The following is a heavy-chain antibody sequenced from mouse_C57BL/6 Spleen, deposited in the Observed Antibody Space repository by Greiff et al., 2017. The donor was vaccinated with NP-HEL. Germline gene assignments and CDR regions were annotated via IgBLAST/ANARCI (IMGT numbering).Heavy chain of an antibody. J-gene: IGHJ3*01. CDR1: GYSITSGYY. CDR2: ISYDGSN. V-gene: IGHV3-6*01. Sequence: EVQRVESGPGLVKPSQSLSLTCSVTGYSITSGYYWNWIRQFPGNKLEWMGYISYDGSNNYNPSLKNRISITRNTSKNQFFLKLNSVTTEDTATYYCAREHLYSNWAWFAYWGQGTLVTVSA. CDR3: AREHLYSNWAWFAY. D-gene: IGHD2-5*01.